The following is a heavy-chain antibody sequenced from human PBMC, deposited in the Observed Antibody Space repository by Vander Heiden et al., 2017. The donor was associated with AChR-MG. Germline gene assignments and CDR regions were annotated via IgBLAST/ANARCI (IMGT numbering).Heavy chain of an antibody. D-gene: IGHD2-2*01. CDR2: MNPNSGNT. CDR3: ARGRRRVVPAAPTYNWFDP. CDR1: GYTFTSYD. J-gene: IGHJ5*02. V-gene: IGHV1-8*01. Sequence: QVQLVQSGAEVKKPGASVKVSCKASGYTFTSYDINWVRQATGQGLEWMGWMNPNSGNTGYAQKFQGRVTMTRNTSRSTAYMELSSLRSEDTAVYYCARGRRRVVPAAPTYNWFDPWGQGTLVTVSS.